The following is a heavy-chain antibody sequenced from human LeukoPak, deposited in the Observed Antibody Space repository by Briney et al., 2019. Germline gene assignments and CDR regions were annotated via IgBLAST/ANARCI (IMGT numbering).Heavy chain of an antibody. V-gene: IGHV4-59*08. CDR2: IYYSGST. J-gene: IGHJ5*02. D-gene: IGHD5-18*01. CDR1: GGSISSYY. CDR3: ARGYSYGYGWFDP. Sequence: SETLSLTCAASGGSISSYYWSWIRQPPGKGLEWIGYIYYSGSTNYNPSLKSRVTISVDTSKNQFSLKLSSVTAADTAVYYCARGYSYGYGWFDPWGQETLVTVSS.